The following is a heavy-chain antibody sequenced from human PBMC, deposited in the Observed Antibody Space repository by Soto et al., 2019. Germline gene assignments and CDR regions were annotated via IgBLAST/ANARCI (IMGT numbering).Heavy chain of an antibody. J-gene: IGHJ6*02. V-gene: IGHV4-34*01. Sequence: PSETLSLTCAVYGGSFSVYYWSWIRHPPGKGLEWIGEINHSGSTNYNPSLKSRVTISVDTSKNQFSLKLSSVTAADTAVYYCARFIAAAGTIYYYYYYGMDVWGQGTTVTVSS. CDR1: GGSFSVYY. CDR3: ARFIAAAGTIYYYYYYGMDV. CDR2: INHSGST. D-gene: IGHD6-13*01.